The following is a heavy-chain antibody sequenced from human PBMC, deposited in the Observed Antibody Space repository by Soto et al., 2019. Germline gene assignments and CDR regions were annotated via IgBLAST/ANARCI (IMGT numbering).Heavy chain of an antibody. J-gene: IGHJ4*02. CDR1: GFTFSSYW. CDR3: ARGYTAPDY. D-gene: IGHD3-16*02. Sequence: EVQLVESGGGLVQPGGSLRLSCVASGFTFSSYWMNWVRQAPGKGLVWVSRIKSGGSIKTNADSVKGRFPISRDHAKNPLFLKMNSLRAEDTAVYYCARGYTAPDYWGQGTLVTVSS. CDR2: IKSGGSIK. V-gene: IGHV3-74*03.